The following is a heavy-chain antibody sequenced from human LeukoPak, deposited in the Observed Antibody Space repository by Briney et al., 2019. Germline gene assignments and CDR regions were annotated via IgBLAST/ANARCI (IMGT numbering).Heavy chain of an antibody. D-gene: IGHD2/OR15-2a*01. V-gene: IGHV3-21*01. Sequence: GGSLRLSCAASGFTFSSYSMNWVRQAPGRGLEWLSSISGSSSYIYYTGSVKGRFTISRDNAKNSLYLQMNSLRAEDTAMYYCAREGFYGEYYFDYWGQGTLVTVSS. CDR3: AREGFYGEYYFDY. J-gene: IGHJ4*02. CDR2: ISGSSSYI. CDR1: GFTFSSYS.